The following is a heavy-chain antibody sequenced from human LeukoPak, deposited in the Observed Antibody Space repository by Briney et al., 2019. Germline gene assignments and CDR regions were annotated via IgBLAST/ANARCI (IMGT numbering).Heavy chain of an antibody. D-gene: IGHD3-10*01. V-gene: IGHV3-30*02. CDR2: IRYDGSNK. J-gene: IGHJ4*02. CDR1: GFTFSSYG. Sequence: GGSLRLSCAASGFTFSSYGMHWVRKAPGMGLEWVAFIRYDGSNKYYADSVKGRFTISRDNAKNTLYLQMNSLRAEDTAVYYCARDLVYGSGSYDYWGQGTLVTVSS. CDR3: ARDLVYGSGSYDY.